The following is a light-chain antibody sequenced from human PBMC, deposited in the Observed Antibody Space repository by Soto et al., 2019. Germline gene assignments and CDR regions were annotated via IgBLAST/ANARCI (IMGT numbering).Light chain of an antibody. V-gene: IGLV2-14*03. Sequence: QSALTQPASVSGSPGQSITISCTGTSSDIGLYNYVSWYQHHPGKAPKLMIYDVTNRPSGVSDRFSGSKSGNTASLTISGLPAEDEAEYFCNSYTSSSTPYVFGTGTKVTVL. J-gene: IGLJ1*01. CDR2: DVT. CDR3: NSYTSSSTPYV. CDR1: SSDIGLYNY.